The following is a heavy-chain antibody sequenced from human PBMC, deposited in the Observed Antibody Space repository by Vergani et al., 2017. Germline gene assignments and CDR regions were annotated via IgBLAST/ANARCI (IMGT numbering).Heavy chain of an antibody. Sequence: QLQLQESGPGLVKPSETLSLTCTVSGGSISSSSYYWGWIRQPPGKGLEWIGSIYYSGSTYYNPSLKSRVTISVDTSKNQFSLKLSSVTAADTAVYYCARDEVRGVIIPFDPWGQGTLVTVSS. CDR3: ARDEVRGVIIPFDP. J-gene: IGHJ5*02. V-gene: IGHV4-39*07. CDR2: IYYSGST. CDR1: GGSISSSSYY. D-gene: IGHD3-10*01.